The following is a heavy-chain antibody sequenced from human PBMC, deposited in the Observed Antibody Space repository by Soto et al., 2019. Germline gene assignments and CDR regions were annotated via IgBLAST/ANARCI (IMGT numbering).Heavy chain of an antibody. CDR3: ARDGTYDFWSGYYPGYYYGMDV. V-gene: IGHV4-30-4*01. J-gene: IGHJ6*02. D-gene: IGHD3-3*01. CDR1: GGSISSGDYY. Sequence: SETLSLTCTVSGGSISSGDYYWSWIRQPPGKGLEWIGYIYYSGSTYYNPSLKSRVTISVDTSKNQFSLKLSSVTAADTAVYYCARDGTYDFWSGYYPGYYYGMDVWGQGTTVT. CDR2: IYYSGST.